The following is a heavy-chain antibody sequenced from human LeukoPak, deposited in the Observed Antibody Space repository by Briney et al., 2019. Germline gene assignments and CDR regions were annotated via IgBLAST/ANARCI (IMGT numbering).Heavy chain of an antibody. Sequence: SETLSLTCTISGDSTNTYFWSWIRQPPGKGLEWIGYFYNTGTTNYNPSLKSRVNIAVDTTKNQCSLKVNSVTAADTGVYYCASKSTDHGELRFDYWGQGTLVTVSS. D-gene: IGHD4-17*01. CDR1: GDSTNTYF. CDR3: ASKSTDHGELRFDY. CDR2: FYNTGTT. J-gene: IGHJ4*02. V-gene: IGHV4-59*01.